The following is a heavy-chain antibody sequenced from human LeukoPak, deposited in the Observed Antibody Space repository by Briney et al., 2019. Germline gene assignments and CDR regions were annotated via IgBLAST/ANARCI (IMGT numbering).Heavy chain of an antibody. Sequence: GGSLTLSCAASGFTFSSYAMSCVRQAPGKGLEWVSAISGSGGSTYYADSVKGRFTISRDNSKNTLYLQMNSLRAEDTAVYYCAKGHGYSSGWSYDYWGQGTLVTVSS. D-gene: IGHD6-19*01. V-gene: IGHV3-23*01. J-gene: IGHJ4*02. CDR3: AKGHGYSSGWSYDY. CDR2: ISGSGGST. CDR1: GFTFSSYA.